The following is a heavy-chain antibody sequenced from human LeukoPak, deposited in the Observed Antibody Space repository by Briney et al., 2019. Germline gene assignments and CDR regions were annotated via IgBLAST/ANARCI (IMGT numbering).Heavy chain of an antibody. Sequence: GGSLRLSCAASGFTFSSYSMNWVRQAPGKGLEWVSYISSSSSTIYYADSVKGRFTISRDNAKNSLYLQMNSLRAEDTAVYYCAKDRPIVGQFAFDIWGQGTMVTVSS. D-gene: IGHD3-22*01. CDR1: GFTFSSYS. V-gene: IGHV3-48*04. J-gene: IGHJ3*02. CDR3: AKDRPIVGQFAFDI. CDR2: ISSSSSTI.